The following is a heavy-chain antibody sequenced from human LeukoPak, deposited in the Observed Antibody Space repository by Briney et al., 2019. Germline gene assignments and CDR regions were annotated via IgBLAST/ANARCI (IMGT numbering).Heavy chain of an antibody. J-gene: IGHJ3*02. CDR3: AISRGGDYIYDAFI. CDR2: ISGSGGRT. D-gene: IGHD3-16*01. V-gene: IGHV3-23*01. Sequence: GGSLRLSCVASGFTFSSYGMNWVRQAPGKGLEWVSAISGSGGRTYYADSVEGRFTISRDNSKNTLYLELNSLRVEDTAVYYCAISRGGDYIYDAFIWGQGTVVTVSS. CDR1: GFTFSSYG.